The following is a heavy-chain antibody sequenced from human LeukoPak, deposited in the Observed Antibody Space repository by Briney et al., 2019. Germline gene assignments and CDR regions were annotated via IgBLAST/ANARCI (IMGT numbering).Heavy chain of an antibody. CDR3: ARDSVTVATPYMDV. CDR1: GYTFTGYY. D-gene: IGHD4-17*01. J-gene: IGHJ6*04. V-gene: IGHV1-2*02. CDR2: INPNSGGT. Sequence: ASVKVSCKASGYTFTGYYMHWVRQAPGQGLEWMGWINPNSGGTNYAQKFQGRVTMTRDTSISTAFMELSSLRFDDTAVYYCARDSVTVATPYMDVWGKGTTVTVSS.